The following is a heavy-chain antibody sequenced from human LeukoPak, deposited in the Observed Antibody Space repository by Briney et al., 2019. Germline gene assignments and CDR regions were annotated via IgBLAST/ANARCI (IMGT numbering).Heavy chain of an antibody. J-gene: IGHJ4*02. Sequence: SETLSLTCAVYGGSFSGYYWSWIRQPPGKGLEWIGEINHSGSTYYNPSLKSRVTISVDTSKNQFSLKLSSVTAADTAVYYCASGLRYFDLYYWGQGTLVTVSS. V-gene: IGHV4-34*01. CDR3: ASGLRYFDLYY. D-gene: IGHD3-9*01. CDR2: INHSGST. CDR1: GGSFSGYY.